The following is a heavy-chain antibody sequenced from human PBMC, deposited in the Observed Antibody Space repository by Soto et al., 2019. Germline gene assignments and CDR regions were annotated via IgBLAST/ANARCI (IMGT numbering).Heavy chain of an antibody. D-gene: IGHD3-3*01. Sequence: EVQLVESGGGLVQPGGSLRLSCAASGFTFSSYWMSWVRQAPGKGLEWVANIKQDGSEKYYVDSVKGRFTISRDNAKNSLYLQMNSLRAEDTAVYYCARAAASFDITILVGWGWFDPWGQGTLVTVSS. V-gene: IGHV3-7*01. CDR3: ARAAASFDITILVGWGWFDP. CDR1: GFTFSSYW. CDR2: IKQDGSEK. J-gene: IGHJ5*02.